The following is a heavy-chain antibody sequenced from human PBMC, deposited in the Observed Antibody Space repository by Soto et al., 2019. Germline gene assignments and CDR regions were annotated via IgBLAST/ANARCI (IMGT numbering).Heavy chain of an antibody. Sequence: EVQLVKSGGGLVKPGGSLRLSCAASGFTFSSYSMNWVRQAPGKGLEWVSSISSGNSYIYYADSVKGRFTISRDNAKNSLYLQMNSLRAEDTAVYYCARDRRDGYNFDYWGQGTLVTVSS. CDR1: GFTFSSYS. D-gene: IGHD5-12*01. CDR2: ISSGNSYI. J-gene: IGHJ4*02. CDR3: ARDRRDGYNFDY. V-gene: IGHV3-21*01.